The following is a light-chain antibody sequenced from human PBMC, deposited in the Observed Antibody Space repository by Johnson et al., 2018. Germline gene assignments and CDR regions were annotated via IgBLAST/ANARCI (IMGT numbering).Light chain of an antibody. J-gene: IGLJ1*01. Sequence: QSVLTQPPSVSAAPGQKVTISCSGSSSNIGNNYVSWYQQLPGTAPKPLTYENNKRPSGFPDRFSGSKSGTSATLGITGLQTGDEADYYCGTWDSSLSAGNVFGTGTKVTVL. V-gene: IGLV1-51*02. CDR2: ENN. CDR1: SSNIGNNY. CDR3: GTWDSSLSAGNV.